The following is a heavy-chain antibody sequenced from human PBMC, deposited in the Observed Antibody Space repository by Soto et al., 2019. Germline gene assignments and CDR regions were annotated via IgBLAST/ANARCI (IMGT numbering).Heavy chain of an antibody. Sequence: SXTLSLTCTVSGGSMSSYYWSWIRQPPGNGLEWIGYIYYSGSTNYNPSLKSRVTISVDTSKNQFSLKLSSVTAADTAVYYCARESSKSSGCDYWGQGTLVTVSS. D-gene: IGHD6-19*01. J-gene: IGHJ4*02. CDR2: IYYSGST. CDR1: GGSMSSYY. CDR3: ARESSKSSGCDY. V-gene: IGHV4-59*01.